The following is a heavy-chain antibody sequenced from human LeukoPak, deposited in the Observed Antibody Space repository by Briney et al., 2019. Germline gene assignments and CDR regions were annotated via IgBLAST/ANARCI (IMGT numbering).Heavy chain of an antibody. CDR1: GFNFRWFG. CDR3: AKAPRIVGATLDPLIDY. CDR2: FSYDGSNK. Sequence: GGSLRTLCGAFGFNFRWFGIQRVRQGSGKGLGGVAGFSYDGSNKYYADSVKGRFTISRDNSKNTLYLQMNSLRAEDTAVYYCAKAPRIVGATLDPLIDYWGQGTLVTVSS. J-gene: IGHJ4*02. V-gene: IGHV3-30*18. D-gene: IGHD1-26*01.